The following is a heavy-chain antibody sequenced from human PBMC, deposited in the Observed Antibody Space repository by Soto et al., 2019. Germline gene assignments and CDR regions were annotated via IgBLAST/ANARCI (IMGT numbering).Heavy chain of an antibody. D-gene: IGHD2-2*01. CDR3: AGDIVVVPAANPWYFDL. V-gene: IGHV1-69*02. J-gene: IGHJ2*01. CDR1: GGTFSSYT. CDR2: IIPILGIA. Sequence: QVQLVQSGAEVKKPGSSVKVSCKASGGTFSSYTISWVRQAPGQGLEWMGRIIPILGIANYAKKFQGRVTITADKSTSTAYMELSSLRSEDTAVYYCAGDIVVVPAANPWYFDLWGRGTLVTVSS.